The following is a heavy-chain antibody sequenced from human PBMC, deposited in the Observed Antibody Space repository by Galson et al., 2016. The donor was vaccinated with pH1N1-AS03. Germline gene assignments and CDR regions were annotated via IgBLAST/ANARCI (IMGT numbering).Heavy chain of an antibody. Sequence: SLRLSCAASGFTFSSYAMHWVRQAPGKGLEYVSAISGNGYSTYYANSVKGRFTISRDNSKSTLFLQMGNLRPEDRAVYYGARGPVSYSNYWFPPPDYWGQGTLVTVSS. V-gene: IGHV3-64*01. J-gene: IGHJ4*02. D-gene: IGHD6-13*01. CDR1: GFTFSSYA. CDR3: ARGPVSYSNYWFPPPDY. CDR2: ISGNGYST.